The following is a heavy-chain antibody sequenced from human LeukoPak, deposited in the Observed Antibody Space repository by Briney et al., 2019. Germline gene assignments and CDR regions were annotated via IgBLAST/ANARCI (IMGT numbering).Heavy chain of an antibody. CDR2: MHFSGST. J-gene: IGHJ2*01. Sequence: TSETLSLTCTVSGGSISSSHYYWGWVRQPPGRVLEWIGNMHFSGSTYYNPSLKSRVTLSVDTSKNQFSLELNSVTAADTAVYFCATIRLRYTDYYRYFDLWGRGTLVTVSS. D-gene: IGHD3-9*01. CDR3: ATIRLRYTDYYRYFDL. CDR1: GGSISSSHYY. V-gene: IGHV4-39*01.